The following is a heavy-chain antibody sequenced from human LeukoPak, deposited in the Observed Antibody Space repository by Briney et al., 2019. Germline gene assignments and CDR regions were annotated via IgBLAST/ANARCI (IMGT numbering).Heavy chain of an antibody. D-gene: IGHD2-8*01. J-gene: IGHJ4*02. CDR2: INGDGSST. CDR1: GFTFSSYW. CDR3: ARVGRYCTNGVCAYFDY. Sequence: PGGSLRLSCAASGFTFSSYWMHWVRQAPGKGLVWVSRINGDGSSTSYADSVKGRFTISRDNAKNTLYLQMNSLRAEDTAVYYCARVGRYCTNGVCAYFDYWGQGTLVTVSS. V-gene: IGHV3-74*01.